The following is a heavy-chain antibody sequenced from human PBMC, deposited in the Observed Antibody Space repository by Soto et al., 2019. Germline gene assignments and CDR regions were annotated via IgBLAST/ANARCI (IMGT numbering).Heavy chain of an antibody. CDR2: ISSSSSTI. D-gene: IGHD6-19*01. CDR1: GFTFSSYS. CDR3: ARALSSSGSPRLDYYYYYGMDV. J-gene: IGHJ6*02. V-gene: IGHV3-48*02. Sequence: GGSLRLSCAASGFTFSSYSMNWVRQAPGKGLEWVSYISSSSSTIYYADSVKGRFTISRDNAKNSLYLQMNSLRDEDTAVYYCARALSSSGSPRLDYYYYYGMDVWGQGTMVTVSS.